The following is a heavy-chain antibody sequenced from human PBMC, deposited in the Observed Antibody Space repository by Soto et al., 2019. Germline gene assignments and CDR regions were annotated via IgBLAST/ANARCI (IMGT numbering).Heavy chain of an antibody. V-gene: IGHV3-74*01. CDR3: ARDAHHNWFDS. CDR1: RGAFGDYW. J-gene: IGHJ5*01. Sequence: EVQLVESGGGLVQPGGSLRLSCEASRGAFGDYWMHWVRQAPGKGLVWVSRINRDANDIIYGESVKGRFTVSRDNAQNMVFLQMTTLRVEDTAVYYCARDAHHNWFDSWGQGALVTVPS. CDR2: INRDANDI.